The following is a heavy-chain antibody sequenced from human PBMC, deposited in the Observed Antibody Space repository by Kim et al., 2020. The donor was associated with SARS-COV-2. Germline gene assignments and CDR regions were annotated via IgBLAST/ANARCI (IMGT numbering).Heavy chain of an antibody. J-gene: IGHJ4*02. Sequence: GGSLRLSCAASGFTFSSYGMHWVRQAPGKGLEWVAVISYDGSNKYYADSVKGRFTISRDNSKNTLYLQMNSLRAEDTAVYYCARDCPSGYEYYFDYWGQGTLVTVSS. CDR3: ARDCPSGYEYYFDY. V-gene: IGHV3-33*05. CDR2: ISYDGSNK. D-gene: IGHD5-12*01. CDR1: GFTFSSYG.